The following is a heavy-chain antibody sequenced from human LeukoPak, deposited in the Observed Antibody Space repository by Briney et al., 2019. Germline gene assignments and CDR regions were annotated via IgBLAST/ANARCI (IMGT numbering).Heavy chain of an antibody. Sequence: SETLSLTCTVSGYSISSGYYWGWIRQPPGKGLEWIGFIYHSGSTYYNPSLKSRVTISVDTSKNQFSLKLSSVTAADTAVYYCARAAYSSGPDYWGPGTLVTVSS. CDR2: IYHSGST. D-gene: IGHD6-25*01. CDR1: GYSISSGYY. CDR3: ARAAYSSGPDY. V-gene: IGHV4-38-2*02. J-gene: IGHJ4*02.